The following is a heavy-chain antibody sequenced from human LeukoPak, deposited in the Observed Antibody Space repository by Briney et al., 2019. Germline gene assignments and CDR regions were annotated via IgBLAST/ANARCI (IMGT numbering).Heavy chain of an antibody. Sequence: PGGSLRLSCAASGFTFSSYAMSWVRQAPGKGLEWVSAISGSGGSTYYADSVKGRSTISRDNSKNTLYLQMNSLRAEDTAVYYGAKEISSGWYGYFAYWAREPWSPSPQ. J-gene: IGHJ4*02. CDR1: GFTFSSYA. D-gene: IGHD6-19*01. CDR3: AKEISSGWYGYFAY. CDR2: ISGSGGST. V-gene: IGHV3-23*01.